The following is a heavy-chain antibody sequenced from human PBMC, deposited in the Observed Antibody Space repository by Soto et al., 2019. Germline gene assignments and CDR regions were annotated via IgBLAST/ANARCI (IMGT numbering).Heavy chain of an antibody. CDR1: GGSISSYY. Sequence: SLTCTVSGGSISSYYWSWIRQPPGKGLEWIGYIYYSGSTNYNPSLKSRVTISVDTSKNQFSLKLSSVTAADTAVYYCARVKGVGYYYYGMDVWGQGTTVTSP. CDR3: ARVKGVGYYYYGMDV. CDR2: IYYSGST. D-gene: IGHD2-8*01. J-gene: IGHJ6*02. V-gene: IGHV4-59*01.